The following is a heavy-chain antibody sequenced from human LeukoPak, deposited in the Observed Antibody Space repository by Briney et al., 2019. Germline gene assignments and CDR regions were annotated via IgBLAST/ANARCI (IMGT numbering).Heavy chain of an antibody. V-gene: IGHV4-34*01. D-gene: IGHD2-15*01. Sequence: SGTLSLTCAVYGGSFSGYYWSWIRQPPGKGLEWIGEINHSGSTNYNPSLKSRVTISIDTSKNQFSLKLSAVTAADTAVYYCARFGDCSDGLCFYYLDPWGQGTLVTVSS. J-gene: IGHJ5*02. CDR2: INHSGST. CDR3: ARFGDCSDGLCFYYLDP. CDR1: GGSFSGYY.